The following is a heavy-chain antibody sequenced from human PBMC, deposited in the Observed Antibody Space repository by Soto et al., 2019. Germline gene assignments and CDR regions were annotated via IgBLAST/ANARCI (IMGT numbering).Heavy chain of an antibody. Sequence: QVQLVQSGAEVKKPGSSVKVFCKASGGTFSTYTISWVRQAPGQGLEWMGGIIPVFGTTDYEQKFQGRVTITADGSTSTSYMKLSSLRSADTAVDYCARSSPYIVVRKPTGNQDYYGMDVWGQGTTVTVSS. V-gene: IGHV1-69*01. CDR2: IIPVFGTT. J-gene: IGHJ6*02. CDR3: ARSSPYIVVRKPTGNQDYYGMDV. CDR1: GGTFSTYT. D-gene: IGHD2-2*01.